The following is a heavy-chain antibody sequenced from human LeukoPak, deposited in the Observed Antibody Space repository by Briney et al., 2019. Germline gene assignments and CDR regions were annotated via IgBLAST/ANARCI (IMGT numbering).Heavy chain of an antibody. CDR2: ISSSSSTI. Sequence: TGGSLRLSCAASGFTFSSYSMNWVRQAPGKGLEWVSYISSSSSTIYYAKNSLYLQMNSLRAEDTAVYYCARTDIAMVYFDYWGQGTLVTVSS. J-gene: IGHJ4*02. V-gene: IGHV3-48*01. CDR1: GFTFSSYS. CDR3: ARTDIAMVYFDY. D-gene: IGHD5-18*01.